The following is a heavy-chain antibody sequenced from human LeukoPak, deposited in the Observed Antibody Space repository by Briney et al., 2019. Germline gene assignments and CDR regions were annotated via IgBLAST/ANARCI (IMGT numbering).Heavy chain of an antibody. CDR2: IDPDGSAT. D-gene: IGHD6-13*01. J-gene: IGHJ6*02. CDR3: TRVQAGRAGLMDV. Sequence: GGSLRLSCAASGFNLSSYWMHWVRQAPGEGLVWVSRIDPDGSATNYADSVKGRFTTSRDNAKNTLYLQMNSLRAEDTALYYCTRVQAGRAGLMDVWGRGTTVTVSS. CDR1: GFNLSSYW. V-gene: IGHV3-74*01.